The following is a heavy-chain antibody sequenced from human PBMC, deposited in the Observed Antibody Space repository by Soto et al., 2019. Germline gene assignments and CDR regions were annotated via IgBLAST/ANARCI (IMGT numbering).Heavy chain of an antibody. CDR3: ARDRGYCSGGSCYDGSDY. D-gene: IGHD2-15*01. J-gene: IGHJ4*02. Sequence: QFQLVQSGAEVKKPGSSVKVSCKASEGTFSSMPISWVRQPPGQGLGWMGGIIPIFGTANYAQKFQGRVTITADESTSTAYMELSSLRSEDTAVYYCARDRGYCSGGSCYDGSDYWGQGTLVTVSS. CDR1: EGTFSSMP. V-gene: IGHV1-69*12. CDR2: IIPIFGTA.